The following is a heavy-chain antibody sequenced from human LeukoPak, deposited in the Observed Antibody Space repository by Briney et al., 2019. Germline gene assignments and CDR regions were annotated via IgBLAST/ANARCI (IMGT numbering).Heavy chain of an antibody. CDR1: GGSFSGYY. CDR2: INHSGST. V-gene: IGHV4-34*01. J-gene: IGHJ4*02. CDR3: ARGRWYSSSWNLDY. D-gene: IGHD6-13*01. Sequence: SETLSLTCAVYGGSFSGYYWRWIRQPPGKGLEWIGEINHSGSTNYNPSLKSRVTISVDTSKNQFSLKLSSVTAADTAVYYCARGRWYSSSWNLDYWGQGTLVTVSS.